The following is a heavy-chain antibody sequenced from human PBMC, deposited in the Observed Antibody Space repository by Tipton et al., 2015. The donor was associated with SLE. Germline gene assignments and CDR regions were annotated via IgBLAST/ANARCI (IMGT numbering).Heavy chain of an antibody. CDR2: IYYSGST. V-gene: IGHV4-39*07. CDR1: GGSITSGNYY. D-gene: IGHD5-12*01. J-gene: IGHJ4*02. CDR3: AWGLRGYSGYDYEDY. Sequence: TLSLTCTVSGGSITSGNYYWSWIRQPPGKGLEWIGSIYYSGSTYYNPSLKSRVTISLDTSKNQFSLKLSSVTAADTAVYYCAWGLRGYSGYDYEDYWGQGTLVTVSS.